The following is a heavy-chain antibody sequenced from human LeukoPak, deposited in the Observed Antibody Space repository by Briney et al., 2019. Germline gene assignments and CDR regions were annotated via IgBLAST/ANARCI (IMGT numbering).Heavy chain of an antibody. CDR3: ARHQGPYGLFDY. CDR2: IYYSGST. Sequence: SETLSLTCTVSGGSISSYYWSWIRQPPGKGLEWIGYIYYSGSTNYNPSLKSRVTISVDTSKNQFSLKLSSVTAADTAVYCCARHQGPYGLFDYWGQGTLVTVSS. V-gene: IGHV4-59*08. J-gene: IGHJ4*02. CDR1: GGSISSYY. D-gene: IGHD3-10*01.